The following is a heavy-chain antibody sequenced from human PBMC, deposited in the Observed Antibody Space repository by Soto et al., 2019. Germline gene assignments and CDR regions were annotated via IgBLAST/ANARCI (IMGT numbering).Heavy chain of an antibody. D-gene: IGHD2-2*02. CDR2: ISSSSSYI. V-gene: IGHV3-21*01. CDR1: GFTFSSYS. CDR3: ARVGVVVPAVIGTAYYGMDV. Sequence: GGSLRLSCAASGFTFSSYSMNWVRQAPGKGLEWVSSISSSSSYIYYADSVKGRFTISRDNAKNSLYLQMNRLRAEDTAVYYCARVGVVVPAVIGTAYYGMDVWGQGTTGTVSS. J-gene: IGHJ6*02.